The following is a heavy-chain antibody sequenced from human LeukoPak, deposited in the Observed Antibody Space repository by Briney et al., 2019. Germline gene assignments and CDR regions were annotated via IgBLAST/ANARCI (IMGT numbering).Heavy chain of an antibody. CDR2: INHSGST. V-gene: IGHV4-34*01. CDR1: GGSFSGYY. CDR3: ARGRANDY. Sequence: SETLSLTCAVYGGSFSGYYWSWIRQPPGKGLEWIGEINHSGSTNYNPSLKSRVTISVDTSKNQFSLKLSSVTAADTAVYYCARGRANDYWGQGTLVTVSS. J-gene: IGHJ4*02.